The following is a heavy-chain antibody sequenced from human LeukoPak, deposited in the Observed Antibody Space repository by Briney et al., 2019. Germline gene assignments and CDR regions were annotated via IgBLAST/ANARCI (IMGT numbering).Heavy chain of an antibody. V-gene: IGHV6-1*01. J-gene: IGHJ3*02. CDR1: GDSVSSNSAA. D-gene: IGHD1-7*01. Sequence: SQTLSLTCAISGDSVSSNSAAWNWLRQSPSRGLEWLGRTYYRSKWYNDYAVSVKSRIIISPDTSKNLFSLQLNSVTPEDTALYFCAKGLELGAFDIWGQGTMVTVSS. CDR2: TYYRSKWYN. CDR3: AKGLELGAFDI.